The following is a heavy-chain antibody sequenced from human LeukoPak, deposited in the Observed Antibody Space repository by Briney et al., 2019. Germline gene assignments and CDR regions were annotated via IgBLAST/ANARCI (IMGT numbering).Heavy chain of an antibody. CDR1: GGSMKSYY. CDR2: IYHTGGT. D-gene: IGHD6-19*01. CDR3: ASLSVTGTPDDY. V-gene: IGHV4-59*01. Sequence: SETLSLTCTVSGGSMKSYYWSWIRQPPGKGLEWIGYIYHTGGTNYSPSLKSRITISVYTSENTFSLKLRSVTAADTAVYYCASLSVTGTPDDYWGRGTLVSVSS. J-gene: IGHJ4*02.